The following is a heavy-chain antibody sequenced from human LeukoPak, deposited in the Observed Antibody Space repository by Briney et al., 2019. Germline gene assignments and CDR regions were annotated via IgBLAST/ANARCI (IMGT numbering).Heavy chain of an antibody. CDR1: GGTFSSHA. V-gene: IGHV1-69*05. CDR2: IIPISGTA. D-gene: IGHD2-2*01. CDR3: ARGLQYQLLKALGYYYMDV. Sequence: SVKVSCKASGGTFSSHAITWVRQAPGQGPEWMGGIIPISGTANYAQKFQGRVTITTDESTSTAYMELSSLTSDDTAVYYCARGLQYQLLKALGYYYMDVWGEGTTVTVSS. J-gene: IGHJ6*03.